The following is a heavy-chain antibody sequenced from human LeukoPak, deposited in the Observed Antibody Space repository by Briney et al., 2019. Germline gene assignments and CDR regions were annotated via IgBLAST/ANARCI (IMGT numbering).Heavy chain of an antibody. D-gene: IGHD3-10*01. J-gene: IGHJ6*04. CDR2: ISGSGGNT. CDR1: GYTFRTYT. V-gene: IGHV3-23*01. CDR3: ARDPGINYGMDV. Sequence: GGSLRLSCAASGYTFRTYTMRWVRQAPGKGLEWVSAISGSGGNTYYLDSVKGRFTISRDNSKNTLYLQMNSLRAEDTAVYYCARDPGINYGMDVWGKGTTVTVSS.